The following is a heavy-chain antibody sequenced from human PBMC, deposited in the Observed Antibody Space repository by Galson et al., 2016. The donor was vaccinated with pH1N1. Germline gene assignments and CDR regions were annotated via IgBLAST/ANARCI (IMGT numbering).Heavy chain of an antibody. CDR3: APGYRCTRTNCYGYYYHYMVV. Sequence: SVKVSCKASGYTFTELSMNWVRQAPGKGLEWMGGFNPETGETMYAQNFQGRIIMTEDIPTETAYMDMTNLRSDDTAVYYGAPGYRCTRTNCYGYYYHYMVVWCRGAAITVSS. J-gene: IGHJ6*03. D-gene: IGHD2-2*01. V-gene: IGHV1-24*01. CDR2: FNPETGET. CDR1: GYTFTELS.